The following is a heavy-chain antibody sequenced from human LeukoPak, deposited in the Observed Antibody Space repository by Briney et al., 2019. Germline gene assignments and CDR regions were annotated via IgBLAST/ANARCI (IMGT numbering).Heavy chain of an antibody. V-gene: IGHV3-23*01. Sequence: GGSLRLSCAASGFTFSSYAMSWVRQAPGKGLEWVSAISGSGGSTYYANSVKGRFTISRDNSKNTLYLQMNSLRAEDTAVYYCAKEHSGYESRAENDYWGQGTLVTVSS. CDR1: GFTFSSYA. J-gene: IGHJ4*02. CDR2: ISGSGGST. D-gene: IGHD5-12*01. CDR3: AKEHSGYESRAENDY.